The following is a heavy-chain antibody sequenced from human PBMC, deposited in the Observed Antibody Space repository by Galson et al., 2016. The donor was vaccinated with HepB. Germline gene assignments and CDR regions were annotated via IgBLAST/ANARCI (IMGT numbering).Heavy chain of an antibody. CDR3: ARDPGSFVDY. CDR1: GFTVGNNF. Sequence: SLRLSCAVSGFTVGNNFMTWVRQAPGKGLEWVSVIYSGGSTKYSDAVKGRFTPARDNTKNTQYLHMDTLRPDDTALYYQARDPGSFVDYWGQGSLVTVSS. V-gene: IGHV3-53*01. CDR2: IYSGGST. J-gene: IGHJ4*02. D-gene: IGHD1-26*01.